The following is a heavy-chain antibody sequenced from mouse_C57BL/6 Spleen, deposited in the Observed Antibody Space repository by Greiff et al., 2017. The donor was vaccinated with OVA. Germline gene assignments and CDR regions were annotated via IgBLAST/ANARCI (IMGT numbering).Heavy chain of an antibody. D-gene: IGHD2-4*01. V-gene: IGHV10-3*01. Sequence: EVKLVESGGGLVQPKGSLKLSCAASGFTFNTYAMHWVRHAPGKGLEWVARIRSKSSTYATYYAASVKDRFTISSNDSQNMLYLQMNNLKTKDTARYYCVGGASYDYVWFAYWGQGTLVTVSA. CDR2: IRSKSSTYAT. CDR1: GFTFNTYA. CDR3: VGGASYDYVWFAY. J-gene: IGHJ3*01.